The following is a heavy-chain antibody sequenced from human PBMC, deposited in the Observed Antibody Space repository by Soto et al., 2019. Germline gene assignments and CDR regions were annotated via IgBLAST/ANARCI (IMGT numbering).Heavy chain of an antibody. D-gene: IGHD4-17*01. V-gene: IGHV1-69*12. CDR3: AGGPDYEGYFDY. J-gene: IGHJ4*02. CDR2: IILPFGTP. CDR1: GGTFSNYA. Sequence: QVRLEQSEAEVKKPGSSVKVSCKASGGTFSNYAISWVRQAPGQGLEWMGVIILPFGTPNYAQTFQGRVTITGDDSMTTAYMELSGLRSEDTAVYYCAGGPDYEGYFDYWGRGTLVTVSS.